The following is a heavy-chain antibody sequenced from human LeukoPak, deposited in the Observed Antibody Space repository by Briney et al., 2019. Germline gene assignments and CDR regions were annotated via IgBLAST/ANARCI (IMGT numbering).Heavy chain of an antibody. V-gene: IGHV1-46*01. CDR2: INPSGGST. CDR3: ARDGECSGGSCYPDRFDY. J-gene: IGHJ4*02. D-gene: IGHD2-15*01. CDR1: GYTFTSYY. Sequence: ASVTVSCEASGYTFTSYYMHWVRQAPGQGLEWMGIINPSGGSTSYAQKFQGRVTMTRDTSTSTVYMELSSLRSEDTAVYYCARDGECSGGSCYPDRFDYWGQGTLVTVSS.